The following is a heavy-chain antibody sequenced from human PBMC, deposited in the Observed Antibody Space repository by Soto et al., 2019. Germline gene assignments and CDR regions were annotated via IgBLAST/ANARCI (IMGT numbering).Heavy chain of an antibody. Sequence: GQCLRLACTVARFPSDDFAINWDSQAPGKGLEWVGRIRNQRYQDLTEDAAAVKGRFTISRDTSTGIAYLQMNSLNMEYSAVYYCSGAESPDTAYFSPYWGQGTPVTVSS. J-gene: IGHJ4*02. CDR2: IRNQRYQDLT. CDR3: SGAESPDTAYFSPY. CDR1: RFPSDDFA. D-gene: IGHD1-26*01. V-gene: IGHV3-49*04.